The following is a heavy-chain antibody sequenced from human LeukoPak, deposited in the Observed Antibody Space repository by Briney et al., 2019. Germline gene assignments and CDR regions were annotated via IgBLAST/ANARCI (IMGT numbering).Heavy chain of an antibody. CDR1: GFTVSSKY. V-gene: IGHV3-7*04. D-gene: IGHD3-10*01. Sequence: GGSLRLSCAASGFTVSSKYMSWVRQAPGKGLEWVANIKQDGSEKYYVDSVKGRFTISRDNAKNSLYLQMNSLRAEDTAVYYCARDHILWFGELFDYWGQGTLVTVSS. J-gene: IGHJ4*02. CDR2: IKQDGSEK. CDR3: ARDHILWFGELFDY.